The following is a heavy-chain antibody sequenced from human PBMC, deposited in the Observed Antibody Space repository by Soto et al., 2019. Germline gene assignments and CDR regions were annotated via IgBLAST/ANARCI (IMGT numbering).Heavy chain of an antibody. V-gene: IGHV3-11*01. CDR2: ISSRGSTI. Sequence: WGSLRLSCAASGFTFIDNYMIFIRHSALKWLEWVSKISSRGSTIYYADSVKGRFTISRDNAKNSLYLEMNSLRVEDTAVYYCARDFYSSGWYDYYGMDVWGQGTTVTVSS. CDR1: GFTFIDNY. J-gene: IGHJ6*02. CDR3: ARDFYSSGWYDYYGMDV. D-gene: IGHD6-19*01.